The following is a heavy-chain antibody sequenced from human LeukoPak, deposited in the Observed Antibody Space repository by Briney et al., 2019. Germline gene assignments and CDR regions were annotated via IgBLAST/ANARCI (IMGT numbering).Heavy chain of an antibody. CDR1: GGTFSSYA. CDR2: IIPILGIA. Sequence: GASVKVSCKASGGTFSSYAISWVRQAPGQGLEWMGRIIPILGIANYAQKFQGRVTITADKSTSTAYMELSSLRSEDTAVYYCASTDGGNSGPPDYWGQGTLVTVSS. D-gene: IGHD4-23*01. V-gene: IGHV1-69*04. J-gene: IGHJ4*02. CDR3: ASTDGGNSGPPDY.